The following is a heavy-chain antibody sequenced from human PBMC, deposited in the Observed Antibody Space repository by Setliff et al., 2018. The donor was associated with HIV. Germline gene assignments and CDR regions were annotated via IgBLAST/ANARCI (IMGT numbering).Heavy chain of an antibody. V-gene: IGHV5-10-1*01. Sequence: PGESLKISCKGSGYSFTSYWISWVRQMPGKGLEWMGRIDPSDSYTNYSPSFQGHVTISADKSISTAYLQWSSLKASDTAMYYCARRSTAVARTPYYYYMDVWGKGTTVTVS. D-gene: IGHD6-19*01. CDR2: IDPSDSYT. CDR1: GYSFTSYW. CDR3: ARRSTAVARTPYYYYMDV. J-gene: IGHJ6*03.